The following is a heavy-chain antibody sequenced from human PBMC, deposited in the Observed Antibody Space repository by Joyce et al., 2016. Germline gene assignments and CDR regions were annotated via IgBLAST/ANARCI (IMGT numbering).Heavy chain of an antibody. D-gene: IGHD3-22*01. V-gene: IGHV4-39*07. CDR3: ARVRMVVVTQSHAFDI. CDR2: IYYSGTS. CDR1: GGSIRSTSYF. Sequence: QLQLRESGPGLVKPSETLSLTCTVSGGSIRSTSYFWAWIRQPPGKGLEWIGNIYYSGTSYYNPSLRSLITMSVDTSKAHFSLRLSSVTAADTAIYYCARVRMVVVTQSHAFDIWGQGTLVAVSS. J-gene: IGHJ3*02.